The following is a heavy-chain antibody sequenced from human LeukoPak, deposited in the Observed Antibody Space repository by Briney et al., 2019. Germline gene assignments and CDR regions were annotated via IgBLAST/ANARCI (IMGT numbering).Heavy chain of an antibody. CDR1: GGSISSSSYY. V-gene: IGHV4-39*07. Sequence: KPSETLSLTCTVSGGSISSSSYYWGWIRQPPGKGLEWTGSIYYSGSTYYNPSLKSRVTISVDTSKNQFSLRLSSVTAADTAVYYCARLSALRSSIFGGYNWFDPWGQGTLVTVSS. J-gene: IGHJ5*02. D-gene: IGHD3-3*01. CDR2: IYYSGST. CDR3: ARLSALRSSIFGGYNWFDP.